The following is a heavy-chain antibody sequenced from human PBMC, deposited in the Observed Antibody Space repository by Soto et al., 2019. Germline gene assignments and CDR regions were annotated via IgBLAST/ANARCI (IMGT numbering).Heavy chain of an antibody. CDR2: ISYDGSNK. CDR1: GFTFSSYA. CDR3: ARVPAAGEPLDY. Sequence: QVQLVESGGGVVQPGRSLRLSCAASGFTFSSYAMHWVRQAPGKGLEWVAVISYDGSNKYYADSVKGRFTISRDNSMNTLYLQMNGLRDEDTAVYYCARVPAAGEPLDYWGQGTLVTVSS. D-gene: IGHD6-13*01. V-gene: IGHV3-30-3*01. J-gene: IGHJ4*02.